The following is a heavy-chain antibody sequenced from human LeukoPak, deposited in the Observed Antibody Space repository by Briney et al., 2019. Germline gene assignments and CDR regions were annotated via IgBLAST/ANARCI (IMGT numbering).Heavy chain of an antibody. V-gene: IGHV4-34*01. CDR2: INHSGSI. D-gene: IGHD3-22*01. CDR1: GGSFSGYY. J-gene: IGHJ4*02. CDR3: ARDNYDNSGYYFDY. Sequence: SETLSLTCAVYGGSFSGYYWSWIRQPPGRGLEWIGEINHSGSINYNPSLKSRVTISVDTSKNQLSLKLSSVTAADTAVYYCARDNYDNSGYYFDYWGQGTLVTVSS.